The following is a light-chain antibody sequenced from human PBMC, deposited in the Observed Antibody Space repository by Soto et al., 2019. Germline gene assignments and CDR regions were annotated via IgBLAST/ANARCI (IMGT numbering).Light chain of an antibody. CDR1: QGIINY. CDR3: QQLFMYPPT. Sequence: IQLTQSSSSLSASLGERVTITCRASQGIINYLAWYQQKPGKAPKLLIYGASTLQGGVPSRFSGSGSGTDFTLTVSSLQPEDLATYYCQQLFMYPPTFGPGTKVDIK. CDR2: GAS. J-gene: IGKJ3*01. V-gene: IGKV1-9*01.